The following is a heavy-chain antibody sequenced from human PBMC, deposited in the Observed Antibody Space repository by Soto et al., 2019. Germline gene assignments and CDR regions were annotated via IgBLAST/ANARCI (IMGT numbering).Heavy chain of an antibody. D-gene: IGHD3-22*01. CDR1: GFTFRSDA. V-gene: IGHV3-30*03. CDR3: DSSGYFDY. Sequence: GGSLRLSCAASGFTFRSDAMHWVRQAPGKGLEWVAFISYDGSVKSYSDSVKGRFTVSRDNSKNTLYVQMNSLRAEDTAVYYYDSSGYFDYWGQGTLVTVSS. CDR2: ISYDGSVK. J-gene: IGHJ4*02.